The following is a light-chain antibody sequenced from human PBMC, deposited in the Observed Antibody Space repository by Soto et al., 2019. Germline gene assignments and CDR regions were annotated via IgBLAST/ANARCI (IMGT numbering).Light chain of an antibody. CDR3: QQSYSAPFT. CDR2: AAS. CDR1: QSISNY. Sequence: DIQMTQSPSSLSASVGDRVTITCRASQSISNYLNWYQQKPGKAPKLLIYAASNLQSGVPSRFSGSRSGTDLTLIISSLQPEDFATYYCQQSYSAPFTFGGGTKVEIK. V-gene: IGKV1-39*01. J-gene: IGKJ4*01.